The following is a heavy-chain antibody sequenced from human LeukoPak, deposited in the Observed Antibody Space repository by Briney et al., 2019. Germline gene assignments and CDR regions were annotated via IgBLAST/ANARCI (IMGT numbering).Heavy chain of an antibody. D-gene: IGHD2-15*01. CDR1: GFTFSSYW. V-gene: IGHV3-7*01. CDR3: ARDYCSGGSCDWFDP. CDR2: INQDGSEK. Sequence: GGSLRLSCAASGFTFSSYWMSWVPQAPGKGLEWVANINQDGSEKYYVDSVKGRFTISRDNAKNSLYLQMNSLRAEDTAVYYCARDYCSGGSCDWFDPWGQGTLVTVSS. J-gene: IGHJ5*02.